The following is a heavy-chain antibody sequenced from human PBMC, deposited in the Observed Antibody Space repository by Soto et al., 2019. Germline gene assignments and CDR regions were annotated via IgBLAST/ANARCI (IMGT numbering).Heavy chain of an antibody. CDR2: IYYSGST. CDR1: GGSISSGGYY. D-gene: IGHD3-3*01. V-gene: IGHV4-31*03. CDR3: ARDRQNYDFWSGYSPRMDV. J-gene: IGHJ6*02. Sequence: PSETLSITCTVSGGSISSGGYYWSWIRQHPGKGLEWIGYIYYSGSTYYNPSLKSRVTISVDTSKNQFSLKLSSVTAADTAVYYCARDRQNYDFWSGYSPRMDVWGQGTTVTVSS.